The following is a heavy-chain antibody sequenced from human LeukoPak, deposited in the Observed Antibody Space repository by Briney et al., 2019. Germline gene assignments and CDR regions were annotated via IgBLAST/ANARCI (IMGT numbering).Heavy chain of an antibody. V-gene: IGHV4-59*05. Sequence: SETLSLTCSVSTDSTNTYYWSWIRQSPGKGLEWIGSIYYSGSTYYNPSLKSRVTISVDTSKNQFSLKLSSVTAADTAVYYCARCHSIVGADFDYWGQGNLATVSS. CDR2: IYYSGST. CDR1: TDSTNTYY. CDR3: ARCHSIVGADFDY. J-gene: IGHJ4*02. D-gene: IGHD1-26*01.